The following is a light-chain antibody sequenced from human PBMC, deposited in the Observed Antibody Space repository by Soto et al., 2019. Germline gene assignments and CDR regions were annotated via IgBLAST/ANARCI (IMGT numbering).Light chain of an antibody. J-gene: IGKJ1*01. CDR1: QSVSSN. V-gene: IGKV3-15*01. CDR2: GAS. Sequence: EIVMTQSPATLSVSPGERATLSCRASQSVSSNLAWYQQKPGQAPRLLIYGASTRATGIPARFSGSGSGTEFTLTTSSLKSEDFAVYYCQQYNNWPRMFGQVTKGDSK. CDR3: QQYNNWPRM.